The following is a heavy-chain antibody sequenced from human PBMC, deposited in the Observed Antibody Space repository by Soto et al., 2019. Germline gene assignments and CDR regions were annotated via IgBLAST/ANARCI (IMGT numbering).Heavy chain of an antibody. CDR1: GASISSGDYY. CDR2: IFHSGET. CDR3: ARSHDDLGAFDV. D-gene: IGHD4-17*01. J-gene: IGHJ3*01. Sequence: QVQLQESGPGLVKPSETLSLTCTVSGASISSGDYYWSWIRQSPGKGLPWNGYIFHSGETSYTPSLESRLYISIDASKNQFSLTLNSVTAADTALYFWARSHDDLGAFDVWGPGTVLTVSS. V-gene: IGHV4-30-4*08.